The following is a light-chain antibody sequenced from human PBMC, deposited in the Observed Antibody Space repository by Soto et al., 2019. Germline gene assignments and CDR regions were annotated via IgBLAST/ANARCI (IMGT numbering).Light chain of an antibody. V-gene: IGKV3-20*01. J-gene: IGKJ3*01. CDR2: GAS. CDR1: HSVSSRY. Sequence: IVVTQSPHPLSLSPGEAATLSSRARHSVSSRYVAWFHQKPGQAPRLLIYGASSSATGIPDRFSARGSGTDFTLTIGRLQPEDFAVYYCQQYGRSPFTVGPGTQVDIK. CDR3: QQYGRSPFT.